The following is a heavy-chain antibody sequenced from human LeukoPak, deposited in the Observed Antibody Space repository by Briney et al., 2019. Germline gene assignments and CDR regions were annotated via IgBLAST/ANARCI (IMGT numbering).Heavy chain of an antibody. CDR3: TSGSERRYYYGMDV. CDR2: IRSKAYGGTT. J-gene: IGHJ6*02. CDR1: GFTFGDYA. V-gene: IGHV3-49*03. D-gene: IGHD1-1*01. Sequence: GGSLRLSCTASGFTFGDYAMSWFRQAPGKGLEWVGFIRSKAYGGTTEYAASVKGRFTISRDDSKSIAYLQMNSLKTEDTAVYYCTSGSERRYYYGMDVWGQGTTVTVSS.